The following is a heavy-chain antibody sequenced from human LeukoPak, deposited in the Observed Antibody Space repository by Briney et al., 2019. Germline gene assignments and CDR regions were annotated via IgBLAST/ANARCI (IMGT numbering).Heavy chain of an antibody. D-gene: IGHD1-26*01. CDR3: ARDDREQPGFDY. CDR1: GYTFTSYY. J-gene: IGHJ4*02. Sequence: ASVKVSCKASGYTFTSYYMHWVRPAPGQGLEWMGIINPSGGSTSYAQKFQGRVTMTRDTSTSTVYMELSSLRSEDTAVYYCARDDREQPGFDYWGQGTLVTVSS. V-gene: IGHV1-46*01. CDR2: INPSGGST.